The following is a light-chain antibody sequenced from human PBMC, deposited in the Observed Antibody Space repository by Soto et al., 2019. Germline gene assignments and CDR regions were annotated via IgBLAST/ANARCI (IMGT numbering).Light chain of an antibody. CDR3: QKYETAPYT. V-gene: IGKV3-20*01. CDR1: QTVIKNY. J-gene: IGKJ2*01. Sequence: EIVLTQSPGTLSLSPGERATLSCRASQTVIKNYLAWYQRKPGQAPRLLVYGASNRATGIPDRFSGGGSGTDFTLTISRLEPEDSALYYCQKYETAPYTFGQGTKVDIK. CDR2: GAS.